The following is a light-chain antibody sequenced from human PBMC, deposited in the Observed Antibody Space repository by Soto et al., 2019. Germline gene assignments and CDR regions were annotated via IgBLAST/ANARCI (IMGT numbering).Light chain of an antibody. V-gene: IGKV3-20*01. J-gene: IGKJ5*01. Sequence: EIVLTQSPGTLSLSPGERATLSCRASQSVSSSYLAWYQQKPGQAPRRLIYGASSRATGIPDRFSGSGSGTDFTLTISRLEPEDFAVYYCQQYGSSLPITFGQGTRLEIK. CDR2: GAS. CDR3: QQYGSSLPIT. CDR1: QSVSSSY.